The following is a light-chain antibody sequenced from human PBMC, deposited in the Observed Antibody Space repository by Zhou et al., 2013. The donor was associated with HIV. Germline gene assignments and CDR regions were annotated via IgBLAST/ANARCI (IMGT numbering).Light chain of an antibody. J-gene: IGLJ1*01. CDR2: GNS. CDR3: QSYDSSLTGFX. CDR1: SSNIGAGYD. V-gene: IGLV1-40*01. Sequence: QSVLTQPPSVSGAPGQRVTISCTGSSSNIGAGYDLHWYQQLPGAAPKLLIYGNSNRPSGVPDRFSGSKSGTSASLAITGLQAEDEADYYCQSYDSSLTGFXFGTGTKVTV.